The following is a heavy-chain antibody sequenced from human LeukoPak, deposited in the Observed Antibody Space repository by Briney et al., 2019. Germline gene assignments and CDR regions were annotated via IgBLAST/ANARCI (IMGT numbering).Heavy chain of an antibody. V-gene: IGHV1-2*02. CDR1: GYTFTGYY. CDR2: INPNSGGT. CDR3: ARVAAAGTPMGAFDI. D-gene: IGHD6-13*01. Sequence: EASVKVSCKASGYTFTGYYMHWVRQAPGQGIEWMGWINPNSGGTNYAQKFQGRVTMTRDTSISTAYMELSRLRSDDTAVYYCARVAAAGTPMGAFDIWGQGTMVTVSS. J-gene: IGHJ3*02.